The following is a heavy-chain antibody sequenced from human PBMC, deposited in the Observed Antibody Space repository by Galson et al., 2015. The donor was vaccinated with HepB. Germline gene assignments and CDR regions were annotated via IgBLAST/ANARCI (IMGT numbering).Heavy chain of an antibody. CDR3: AKWALASMGDAFDI. J-gene: IGHJ3*02. CDR1: AFFFSSNG. V-gene: IGHV3-30*02. CDR2: IRYDGNIK. D-gene: IGHD2-21*01. Sequence: SLRLPTAASAFFFSSNGTHCFRQAPGTGLEWVTFIRYDGNIKYYADALKGRIPISRDNSKNTVYLQLNSLRPEDTAVYYCAKWALASMGDAFDIWGQGTMVSVSS.